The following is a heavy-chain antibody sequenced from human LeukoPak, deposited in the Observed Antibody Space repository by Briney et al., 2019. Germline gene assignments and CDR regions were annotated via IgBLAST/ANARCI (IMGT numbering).Heavy chain of an antibody. Sequence: ASVKVSCKASGYTFTVYYMHWVRQAPGQGLEWMGWINPNSGGTNYAQKFQGRVTMTRDASISTAYMELSRLRSDDTAVYYCARDWSYGGNVPDAFDIWGQGTMVTVSS. CDR2: INPNSGGT. J-gene: IGHJ3*02. CDR3: ARDWSYGGNVPDAFDI. CDR1: GYTFTVYY. V-gene: IGHV1-2*02. D-gene: IGHD4-23*01.